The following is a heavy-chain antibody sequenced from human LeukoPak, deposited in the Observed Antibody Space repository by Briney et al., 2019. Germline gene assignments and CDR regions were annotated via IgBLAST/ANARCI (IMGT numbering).Heavy chain of an antibody. CDR1: GGSISSSSYY. Sequence: KPPETLSLTWTVSGGSISSSSYYWGWIRQPPGKGLEWIGSIYYSGSTYYNPSLKSRVTISVDTSKNQFSLKLSSVTAADTAVYYCARLGYSYGQVDYWGQGTLVTVSS. CDR3: ARLGYSYGQVDY. V-gene: IGHV4-39*01. J-gene: IGHJ4*02. D-gene: IGHD5-18*01. CDR2: IYYSGST.